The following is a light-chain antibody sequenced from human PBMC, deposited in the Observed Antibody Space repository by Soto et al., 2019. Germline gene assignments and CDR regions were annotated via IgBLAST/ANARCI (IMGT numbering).Light chain of an antibody. J-gene: IGKJ1*01. Sequence: DIQVTQSPSTLSASVGDRVTITCRASQSISSWLAWYQQKPGKAPKLLIYDASSLESGVPSRFSSSGSGTEFTLTIISLQHADFATYYCQQYNSYSRTFGQGTKVDIK. CDR3: QQYNSYSRT. CDR1: QSISSW. CDR2: DAS. V-gene: IGKV1-5*01.